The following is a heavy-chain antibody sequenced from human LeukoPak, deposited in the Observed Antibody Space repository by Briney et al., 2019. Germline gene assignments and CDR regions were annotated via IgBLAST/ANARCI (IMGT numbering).Heavy chain of an antibody. Sequence: ASVKVSCKASGYTFTGYYMHWVRQAPGLELEWMGWINPNSGGTNYAQKFQGRVTMTRDTSICTAYMELTRLRSDDTAVYYCARDSWGRNYDILTGYYWFDPWGQGTLVTVSS. CDR3: ARDSWGRNYDILTGYYWFDP. CDR2: INPNSGGT. CDR1: GYTFTGYY. V-gene: IGHV1-2*02. D-gene: IGHD3-9*01. J-gene: IGHJ5*02.